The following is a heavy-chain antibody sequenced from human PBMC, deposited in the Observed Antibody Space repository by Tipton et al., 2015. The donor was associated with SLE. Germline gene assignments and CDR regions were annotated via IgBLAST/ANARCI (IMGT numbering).Heavy chain of an antibody. CDR2: IYYSGST. V-gene: IGHV4-59*01. J-gene: IGHJ3*02. D-gene: IGHD2-15*01. CDR1: GGSISSYY. Sequence: TLSLTCTVSGGSISSYYWSWILQPPGKGLEWLGYIYYSGSTNYNPSLKSRVTISVDTSKNQFSLKLSSVTAADTAVYYCAREGVVRGTVDIWGQGTMVTVAS. CDR3: AREGVVRGTVDI.